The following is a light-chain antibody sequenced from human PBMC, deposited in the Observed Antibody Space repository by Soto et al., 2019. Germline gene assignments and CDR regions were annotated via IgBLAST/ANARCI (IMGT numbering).Light chain of an antibody. CDR1: SSDVGGYNY. CDR3: CSYAGSDTFV. J-gene: IGLJ1*01. V-gene: IGLV2-11*01. CDR2: EVI. Sequence: QSALTQPRSVSGSPGQSVTISCTGTSSDVGGYNYVSWYQHHPGKAPEVIIYEVIKRPSGVPDRFSGSKSGNTASLTISGLQAEDEADYYCCSYAGSDTFVFGTGTKVTVL.